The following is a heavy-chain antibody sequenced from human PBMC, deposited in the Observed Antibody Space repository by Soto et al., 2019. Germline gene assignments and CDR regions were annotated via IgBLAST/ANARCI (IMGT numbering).Heavy chain of an antibody. CDR3: ARAWIRPHNWVDP. CDR1: GGSISSGCYS. CDR2: IYHSGST. J-gene: IGHJ5*02. D-gene: IGHD5-18*01. V-gene: IGHV4-30-2*01. Sequence: PSEALSLTCAVSGGSISSGCYSWRWIRQPPGKGLEWIGYIYHSGSTYYNPSLKRRVTISVDRSKNQFALKLSSVTAADTAVYACARAWIRPHNWVDPGAEGTLVTVSS.